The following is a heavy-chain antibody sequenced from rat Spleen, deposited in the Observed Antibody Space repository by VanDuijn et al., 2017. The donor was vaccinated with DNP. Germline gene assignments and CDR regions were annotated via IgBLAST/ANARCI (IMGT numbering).Heavy chain of an antibody. CDR3: ARSDSYGFPY. V-gene: IGHV5-7*01. Sequence: EVQLVESGGGLVQPGRSLKLSCAASGFSFSDYNVAWVRQAPTKGLEWVATISYDGSSTYYRDSVKGRFTISRDNAKSTLYLQMDSLRSEDTATYYCARSDSYGFPYWGQGTLVTVSS. D-gene: IGHD1-2*01. J-gene: IGHJ3*01. CDR1: GFSFSDYN. CDR2: ISYDGSST.